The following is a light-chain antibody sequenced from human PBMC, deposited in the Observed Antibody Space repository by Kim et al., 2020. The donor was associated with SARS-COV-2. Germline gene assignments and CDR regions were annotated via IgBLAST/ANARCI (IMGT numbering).Light chain of an antibody. J-gene: IGKJ1*01. CDR3: QEYKSARWT. V-gene: IGKV1-27*01. Sequence: DTQMTQSPSSLSASVGDRVTITCRASQDIRNDLAWYQHKAGRAPKLLVYAASALQSGVPSRFSGSGSGTDFTLSISSRQPEDVATYFCQEYKSARWTFGQGTKVDIK. CDR2: AAS. CDR1: QDIRND.